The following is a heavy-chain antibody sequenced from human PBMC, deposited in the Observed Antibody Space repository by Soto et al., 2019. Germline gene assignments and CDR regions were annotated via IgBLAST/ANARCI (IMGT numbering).Heavy chain of an antibody. CDR3: ARESEDLTSNFDY. V-gene: IGHV3-23*01. J-gene: IGHJ4*02. CDR2: MSGSSSTT. Sequence: PGGSLRLSCATSGLTFSNYAMSWVRQAPGGGLEWVSSMSGSSSTTYYADSVRGRFTISRDRSKNTLYLQMSSLRAEDTALYYCARESEDLTSNFDYWGQGTLVTVS. CDR1: GLTFSNYA.